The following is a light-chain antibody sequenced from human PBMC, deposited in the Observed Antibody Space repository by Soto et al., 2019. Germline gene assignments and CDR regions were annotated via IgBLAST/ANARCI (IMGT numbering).Light chain of an antibody. V-gene: IGKV3-15*01. CDR3: QKYNNWPRK. Sequence: EIVITHSPSTLSVSPVERATLSFMASQTINTNLAWYQQKPGQAPSLLIFGASTRAIGIPARFSGSGSGTDFTLTISSLQPEDVATYYCQKYNNWPRKFGQGTKVDIK. CDR1: QTINTN. CDR2: GAS. J-gene: IGKJ1*01.